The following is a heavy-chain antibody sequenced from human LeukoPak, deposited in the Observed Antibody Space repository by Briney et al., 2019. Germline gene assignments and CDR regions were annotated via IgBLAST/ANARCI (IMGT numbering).Heavy chain of an antibody. CDR3: VRVRPYYYDSSGYLSDAFDI. CDR2: ISAYNGNT. Sequence: GASVKVSCKASGYTFTSYGISWVRQAPGQGLEWMGWISAYNGNTNYAQKLQGRVTMTTDTSTSTAYMELRSLRSDDTAVYYCVRVRPYYYDSSGYLSDAFDIWGQGTMVTVSS. J-gene: IGHJ3*02. CDR1: GYTFTSYG. D-gene: IGHD3-22*01. V-gene: IGHV1-18*01.